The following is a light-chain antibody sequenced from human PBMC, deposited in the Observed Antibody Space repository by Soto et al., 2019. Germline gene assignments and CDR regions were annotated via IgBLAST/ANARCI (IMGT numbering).Light chain of an antibody. CDR2: DAS. CDR1: QAISNY. V-gene: IGKV1-27*01. Sequence: DIQMTQSPSSLSASVGDRVTITCRASQAISNYLAWYQQRPGQVPGLVIYDASTLQSGVPSRFSGGRSGTEFTLTISNLQPEDVATYYCQRYNSVPRTFGQGTKVEIK. CDR3: QRYNSVPRT. J-gene: IGKJ1*01.